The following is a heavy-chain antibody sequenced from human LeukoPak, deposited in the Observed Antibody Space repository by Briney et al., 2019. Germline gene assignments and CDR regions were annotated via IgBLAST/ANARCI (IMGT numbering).Heavy chain of an antibody. J-gene: IGHJ3*02. V-gene: IGHV4-34*01. D-gene: IGHD1-7*01. CDR1: GGSFSGYY. CDR3: AREVETGTMRAFDI. CDR2: INHSGST. Sequence: SETLSLTCAVYGGSFSGYYWSWIRKPPGKGRGWIGEINHSGSTSYNPSLKSRVTISVDTSKNQFSLKLSSVTAADTAVYYCAREVETGTMRAFDIWGQGTMVTVSS.